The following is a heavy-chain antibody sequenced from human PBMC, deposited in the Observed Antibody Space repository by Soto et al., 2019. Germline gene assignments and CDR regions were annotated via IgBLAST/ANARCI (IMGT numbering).Heavy chain of an antibody. J-gene: IGHJ3*02. CDR1: GGSISTYY. Sequence: SETLSLTCTVSGGSISTYYWNWIRRSPGKGLEWIGYIYRTGSTHYNPSLNSRAAISLDTSRNRFSLKLNSVTAADTAVYFCARQIGDDPFDIWGQGTMVTVSS. CDR2: IYRTGST. CDR3: ARQIGDDPFDI. D-gene: IGHD3-3*01. V-gene: IGHV4-59*08.